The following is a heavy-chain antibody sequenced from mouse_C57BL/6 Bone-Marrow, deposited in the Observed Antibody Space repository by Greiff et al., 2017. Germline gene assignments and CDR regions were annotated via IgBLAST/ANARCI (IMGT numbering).Heavy chain of an antibody. Sequence: QVQLQQSGPGLVQPSQSLSITCTVSGFSLTSYGVHWVRQSPGKGLEWLGVIWSGGSTDYNAAFISRLSISKDNSKSQVFFRKNSLQADDTAIYYCARNRYYGCMDYWGQGTSVTVSA. D-gene: IGHD1-2*01. CDR3: ARNRYYGCMDY. V-gene: IGHV2-2*01. J-gene: IGHJ4*01. CDR1: GFSLTSYG. CDR2: IWSGGST.